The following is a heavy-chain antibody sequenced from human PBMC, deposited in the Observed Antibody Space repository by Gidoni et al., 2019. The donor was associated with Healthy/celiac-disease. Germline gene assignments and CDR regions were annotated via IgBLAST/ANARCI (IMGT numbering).Heavy chain of an antibody. V-gene: IGHV4-31*03. CDR3: ARDNAYGDYVSGGMDV. D-gene: IGHD4-17*01. CDR1: GGSISSGGYY. Sequence: QVQLQESGPGLVKPSQTLSLTCTVSGGSISSGGYYWSWIRQHPGKGLEWIGYIYYSGSTYYNPSLKSRVTISVDTSKNQFSLKLSSVTAADTAVYYCARDNAYGDYVSGGMDVWGQGTTVTVSS. CDR2: IYYSGST. J-gene: IGHJ6*02.